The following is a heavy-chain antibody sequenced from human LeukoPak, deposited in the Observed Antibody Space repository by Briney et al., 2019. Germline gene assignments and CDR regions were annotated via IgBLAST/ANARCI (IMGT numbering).Heavy chain of an antibody. Sequence: ASVKVSCKVSVYTLTELSMHWVRQAPGKGGEWMGGFYPEDGETMYAQKFQGRVTMTEDTSTDTAYMELSSLRSEDTAVYYCATEPFYGSGSWNWFDPWGQGTLVTVSS. V-gene: IGHV1-24*01. J-gene: IGHJ5*02. D-gene: IGHD3-10*01. CDR2: FYPEDGET. CDR3: ATEPFYGSGSWNWFDP. CDR1: VYTLTELS.